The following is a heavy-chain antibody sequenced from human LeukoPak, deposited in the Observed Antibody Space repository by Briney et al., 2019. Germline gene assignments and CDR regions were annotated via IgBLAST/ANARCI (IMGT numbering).Heavy chain of an antibody. D-gene: IGHD6-13*01. CDR2: MNPNSGNT. J-gene: IGHJ5*02. CDR1: GYDFRTYA. CDR3: ARVDSSSLDWFDP. Sequence: ASVKVSCKGSGYDFRTYAVVWVRQATGQGLEWMGWMNPNSGNTGYAQKFQGRVTMTRNTSISTAYMELSSLRSEDTAVYYCARVDSSSLDWFDPWGQGTLVTVSS. V-gene: IGHV1-8*02.